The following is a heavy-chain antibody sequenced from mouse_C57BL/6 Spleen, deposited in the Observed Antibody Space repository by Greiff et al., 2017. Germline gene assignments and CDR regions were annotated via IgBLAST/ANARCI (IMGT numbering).Heavy chain of an antibody. Sequence: VQLKESGPELVKPGASVKISCKASGYSFTGYYMNWVKQSPEKSLEWIGEINPSTGGTTYNQKFKAKATLTVDKSSSTAYMQLKSLTSEDSAVYYCARIDYGSSYGYCDVWGTGTTVTVSS. V-gene: IGHV1-42*01. CDR1: GYSFTGYY. D-gene: IGHD1-1*01. J-gene: IGHJ1*03. CDR2: INPSTGGT. CDR3: ARIDYGSSYGYCDV.